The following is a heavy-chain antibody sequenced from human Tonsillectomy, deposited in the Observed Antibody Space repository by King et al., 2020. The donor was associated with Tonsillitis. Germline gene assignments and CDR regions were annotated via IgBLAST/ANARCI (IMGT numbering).Heavy chain of an antibody. J-gene: IGHJ4*02. CDR3: ARGYDWNDY. CDR1: GDSVSGISY. V-gene: IGHV4-61*01. D-gene: IGHD1-20*01. CDR2: IFHSGSL. Sequence: QLQESGPGLVKPSETLSLTCTVSGDSVSGISYWTWIRPPPGKGLEWIGYIFHSGSLTYNPSLKSRVIISIDTSRNQFSLNLTSMTAADTAVYYCARGYDWNDYWGPGTLVTVSS.